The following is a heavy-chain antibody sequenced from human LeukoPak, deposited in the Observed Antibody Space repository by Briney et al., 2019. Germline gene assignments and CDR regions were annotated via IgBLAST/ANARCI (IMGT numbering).Heavy chain of an antibody. V-gene: IGHV4-4*07. CDR1: NGSISNYY. D-gene: IGHD2-2*01. CDR2: IYYTGST. CDR3: ASGHYCTSTSCPGRGAFDI. J-gene: IGHJ3*02. Sequence: PSETLSLTCTVSNGSISNYYWTWIWQPAGKGLEWIGRIYYTGSTNYNPSLKSRVIMSVDTSKNQFSLKVNSVTAADTALYYCASGHYCTSTSCPGRGAFDIWGQGTMVTVSS.